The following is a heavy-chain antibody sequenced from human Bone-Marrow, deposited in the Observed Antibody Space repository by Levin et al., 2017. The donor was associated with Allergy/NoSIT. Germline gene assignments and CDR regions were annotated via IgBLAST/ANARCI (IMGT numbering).Heavy chain of an antibody. D-gene: IGHD3-9*01. V-gene: IGHV3-73*01. CDR2: IRSKANSYAT. CDR1: GFPFGGYA. Sequence: LSLTCAASGFPFGGYAMHWVRRASGKGLEWVGRIRSKANSYATAYAASVKGRFTISRDDSKNTAYLQMNSLKTEDTAVYYCTIQTYYDILTGYTAFDYWGQGTLVTVSS. CDR3: TIQTYYDILTGYTAFDY. J-gene: IGHJ4*02.